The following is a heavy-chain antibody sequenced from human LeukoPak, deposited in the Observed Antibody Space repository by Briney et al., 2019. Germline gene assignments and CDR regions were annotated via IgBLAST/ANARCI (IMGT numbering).Heavy chain of an antibody. V-gene: IGHV3-7*01. CDR1: GFTFSNYW. J-gene: IGHJ4*02. CDR3: VRDGGVSGYDLLDY. Sequence: PGGSLRLSCAASGFTFSNYWMTWVRQAPGKGLEWVAHINQDGSEEHYMDSVKARFTISRENAKNSLSLQMNSLRAEDTAVYYCVRDGGVSGYDLLDYWGQGTLVTVSS. CDR2: INQDGSEE. D-gene: IGHD5-12*01.